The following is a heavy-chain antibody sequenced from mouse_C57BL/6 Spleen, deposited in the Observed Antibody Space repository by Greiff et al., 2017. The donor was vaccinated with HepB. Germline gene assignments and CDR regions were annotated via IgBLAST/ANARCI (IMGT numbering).Heavy chain of an antibody. CDR3: ARGHSNYSYFDY. J-gene: IGHJ2*01. Sequence: EVMLVESEGGLVQPGSSMKLSCTASGFTFSDYYMAWVRQVPEKGLEWVANINYDGSSTYYLDSLKSRFIISRDNAKNILYLQMSSLKSEDTATYYCARGHSNYSYFDYWGQGTTLTVSS. CDR1: GFTFSDYY. CDR2: INYDGSST. V-gene: IGHV5-16*01. D-gene: IGHD2-5*01.